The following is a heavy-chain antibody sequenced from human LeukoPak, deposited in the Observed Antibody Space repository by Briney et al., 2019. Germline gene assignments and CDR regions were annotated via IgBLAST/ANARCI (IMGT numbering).Heavy chain of an antibody. CDR3: AKDIYGSGSRYYYYGMDV. CDR1: GFTFSSYD. J-gene: IGHJ6*02. Sequence: GGFLRLSCAATGFTFSSYDMSWVRQGPGKGLEWVSAVTASGGSTNYGDSVKGRFTISRDNSKNTLYLQINSLRAEDTALYYCAKDIYGSGSRYYYYGMDVWGQGTTVTVSS. CDR2: VTASGGST. D-gene: IGHD3-10*01. V-gene: IGHV3-23*01.